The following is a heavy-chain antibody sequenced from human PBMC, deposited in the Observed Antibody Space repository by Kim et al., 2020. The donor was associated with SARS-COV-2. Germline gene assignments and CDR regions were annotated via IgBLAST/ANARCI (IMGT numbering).Heavy chain of an antibody. CDR2: ISYDGSNK. V-gene: IGHV3-33*05. D-gene: IGHD3-10*01. Sequence: GGSLRLSCAASGFTFSSYGMHWVRQAPGKGLEWVAVISYDGSNKYYADSVKGRFTISRDNSKNTLYLQMNSLRAEDTAVYYCARDPPNSFITMVRGDYWGQGTLVTVSS. CDR3: ARDPPNSFITMVRGDY. J-gene: IGHJ4*02. CDR1: GFTFSSYG.